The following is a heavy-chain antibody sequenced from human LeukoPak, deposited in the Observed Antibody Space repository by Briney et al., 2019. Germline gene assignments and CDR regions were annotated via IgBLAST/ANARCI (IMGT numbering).Heavy chain of an antibody. D-gene: IGHD4-17*01. CDR2: IWYDGTNK. CDR3: ARATVTRWFVP. J-gene: IGHJ5*02. Sequence: PGRSLRLSCAASGFAFSSFGMHWVRQAPGKGLEWVAVIWYDGTNKYYADSAKGRFTISRDNSKNTLYLQMNSLRAEDTAVYYCARATVTRWFVPCGQGTLVTVSS. CDR1: GFAFSSFG. V-gene: IGHV3-33*01.